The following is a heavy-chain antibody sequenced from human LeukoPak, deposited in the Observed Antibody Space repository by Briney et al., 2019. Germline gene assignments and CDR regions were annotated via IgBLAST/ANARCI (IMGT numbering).Heavy chain of an antibody. V-gene: IGHV1-2*02. D-gene: IGHD6-13*01. CDR1: GYTFTGYY. Sequence: ASVKVCCKASGYTFTGYYMHWVRQTPGQGFEWMGWINPNSGGTNYAQKFQGRVTMTRDASISTAYMELSRLRSDDTAVYYCARLQQQLVPHWGQGTLVTVSS. CDR2: INPNSGGT. CDR3: ARLQQQLVPH. J-gene: IGHJ4*02.